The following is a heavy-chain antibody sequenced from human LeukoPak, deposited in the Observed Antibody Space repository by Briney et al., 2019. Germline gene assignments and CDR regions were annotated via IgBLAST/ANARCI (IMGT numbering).Heavy chain of an antibody. Sequence: LVKVSCKASGGTFSSYAISWVRQAPGQGLEWMGGIIPIFGTANYAQKLQGRVTMTTDTSTSTAYMELRSLRSDDTAVYYCAREAAGFDYWGQGTLVTVSS. CDR1: GGTFSSYA. CDR2: IIPIFGTA. J-gene: IGHJ4*02. CDR3: AREAAGFDY. V-gene: IGHV1-69*05. D-gene: IGHD6-25*01.